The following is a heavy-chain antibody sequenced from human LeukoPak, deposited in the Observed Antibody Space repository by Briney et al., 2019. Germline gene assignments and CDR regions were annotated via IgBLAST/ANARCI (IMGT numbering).Heavy chain of an antibody. CDR2: INVEGSRT. D-gene: IGHD3-3*01. CDR1: GFIFSNYW. Sequence: GGSLRLSCAGSGFIFSNYWVHWVRQAPGKGLVWVSRINVEGSRTDYADSVRGRFTISRDNAKNTLYLQMNSLTAEDTAVYYCVRSMSGRNDFWGQGTVVSVSS. CDR3: VRSMSGRNDF. J-gene: IGHJ4*02. V-gene: IGHV3-74*01.